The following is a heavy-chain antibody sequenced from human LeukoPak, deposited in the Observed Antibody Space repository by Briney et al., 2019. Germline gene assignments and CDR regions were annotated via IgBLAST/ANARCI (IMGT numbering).Heavy chain of an antibody. CDR1: GFTFSNYA. V-gene: IGHV3-23*01. Sequence: GGSLRLSCAASGFTFSNYAMSWVRQAPGKGLEWVSTISAGGGSTYYADSVKGRFTISRDISKNALYLLMNSLRAEDTAVYYCAKDSGDNLGGDFDSWGQGTLVTVSS. J-gene: IGHJ4*02. D-gene: IGHD5-12*01. CDR3: AKDSGDNLGGDFDS. CDR2: ISAGGGST.